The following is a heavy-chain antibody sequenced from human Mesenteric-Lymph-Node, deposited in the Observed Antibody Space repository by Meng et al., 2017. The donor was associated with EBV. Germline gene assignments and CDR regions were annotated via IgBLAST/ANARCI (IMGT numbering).Heavy chain of an antibody. D-gene: IGHD3/OR15-3a*01. V-gene: IGHV4-39*01. CDR1: GGSISTTNYY. J-gene: IGHJ5*02. CDR3: VRSRGWTQVEWFDP. CDR2: IYYSGIT. Sequence: QLQRQEAGSRLVKPSETLSLTCTVSGGSISTTNYYWSWVRQPPGKGLEWLGGIYYSGITYYNPSLTSRVDLSVDTSKNRFSLKLFSLTTEDTAVYFCVRSRGWTQVEWFDPWGPGILVTVSS.